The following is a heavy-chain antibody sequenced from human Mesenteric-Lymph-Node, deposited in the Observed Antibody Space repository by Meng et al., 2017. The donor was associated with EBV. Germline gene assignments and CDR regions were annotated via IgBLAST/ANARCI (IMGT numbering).Heavy chain of an antibody. CDR3: ATGWGKANY. D-gene: IGHD3-16*01. Sequence: QVQRQRGGAGLLKPSETLSRTCDVYGDSFSAYYWRWIRQPPGRGLEWIGDVIHSGNTSYSPSLKSRVTISVDTSKRQFSLKLRSMTAADTAVYYCATGWGKANYWGQGTLVTVSS. CDR1: GDSFSAYY. J-gene: IGHJ4*02. V-gene: IGHV4-34*12. CDR2: VIHSGNT.